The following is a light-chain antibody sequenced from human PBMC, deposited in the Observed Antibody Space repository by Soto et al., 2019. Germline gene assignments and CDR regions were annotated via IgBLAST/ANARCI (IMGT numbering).Light chain of an antibody. CDR1: QSVCSN. Sequence: EIVMTQSPATLSVSPGERATLSCRASQSVCSNLAWYQQKPGQAPRLLIYGASTRATGISARFSGSGSGTEFTLTISSLQSEDFAVYYCQQYNNWPRTFGQGTKVDIK. V-gene: IGKV3-15*01. CDR2: GAS. J-gene: IGKJ1*01. CDR3: QQYNNWPRT.